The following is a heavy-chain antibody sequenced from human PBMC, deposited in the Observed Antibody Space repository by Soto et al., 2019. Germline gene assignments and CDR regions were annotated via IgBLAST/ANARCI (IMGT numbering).Heavy chain of an antibody. Sequence: EVQLVQSGAEVKKPGESLKISCKGSGYSFTSYWIGWVRQMPGKGLEWMGIIYPGDSDTRYSPSFQGQVTISADKSISTADLQWSSLKASDTAMYYCARRGRYCSGGSCYSYFQHWGQGTLVTVSS. CDR2: IYPGDSDT. J-gene: IGHJ1*01. D-gene: IGHD2-15*01. CDR3: ARRGRYCSGGSCYSYFQH. CDR1: GYSFTSYW. V-gene: IGHV5-51*01.